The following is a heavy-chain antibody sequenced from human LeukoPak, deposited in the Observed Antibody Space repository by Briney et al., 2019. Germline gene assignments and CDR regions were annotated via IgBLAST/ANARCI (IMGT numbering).Heavy chain of an antibody. Sequence: QPGGSLRLSCAASGFTFSNYSMNWVRQAPGKGLEWVSSINSSSSYMYYAYSVKGRFSISRDNDKNSIYMHMNSLSDEDTTVYYSARVVGYCSGGSCYPPSGLYYGMDVWGQGTTVTVSS. V-gene: IGHV3-21*01. CDR2: INSSSSYM. J-gene: IGHJ6*02. CDR3: ARVVGYCSGGSCYPPSGLYYGMDV. CDR1: GFTFSNYS. D-gene: IGHD2-15*01.